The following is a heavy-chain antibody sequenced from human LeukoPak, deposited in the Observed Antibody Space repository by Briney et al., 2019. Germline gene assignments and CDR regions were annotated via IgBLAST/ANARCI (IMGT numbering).Heavy chain of an antibody. J-gene: IGHJ4*02. D-gene: IGHD6-13*01. CDR3: ARANSSSWHNFNY. CDR2: ISYDGSQK. CDR1: GSTFSNYA. Sequence: GSLRLSCAASGSTFSNYAMHWVRQAPGKGLEWVTIISYDGSQKYYADSVKGRFTISRDNSENTLFLQMNSLRAEDTAVYYCARANSSSWHNFNYWGQGTLVTVSS. V-gene: IGHV3-30-3*01.